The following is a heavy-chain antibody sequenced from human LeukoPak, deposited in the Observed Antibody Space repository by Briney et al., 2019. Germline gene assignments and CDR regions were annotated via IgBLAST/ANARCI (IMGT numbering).Heavy chain of an antibody. CDR3: AKAPFVRWLGFDY. CDR2: ISGSGGST. Sequence: PGGFLRLSCAASGFTFSSYAMSWVRQAPGKGLEWVSAISGSGGSTYYADSVKGRFTISRDNSKNTLHLQMNSLRAEDTAVYYCAKAPFVRWLGFDYWGQGTLVTVSS. V-gene: IGHV3-23*01. J-gene: IGHJ4*02. D-gene: IGHD6-19*01. CDR1: GFTFSSYA.